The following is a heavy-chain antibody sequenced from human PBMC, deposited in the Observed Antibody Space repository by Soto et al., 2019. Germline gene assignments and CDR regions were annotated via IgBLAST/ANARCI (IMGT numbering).Heavy chain of an antibody. J-gene: IGHJ5*02. CDR2: INSDGSST. Sequence: PGGSLRLSCAASGFTFSSYWMHWVRQAPGKGLVWVSRINSDGSSTSYADSVKGRFTISRDNAKNTLYLQMNSLRAEDTAVYYCASADQYGGNYHWGQGTLVTVSS. CDR3: ASADQYGGNYH. CDR1: GFTFSSYW. V-gene: IGHV3-74*01. D-gene: IGHD2-21*02.